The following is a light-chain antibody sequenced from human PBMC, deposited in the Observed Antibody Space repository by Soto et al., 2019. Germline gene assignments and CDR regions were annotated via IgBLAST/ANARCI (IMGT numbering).Light chain of an antibody. CDR3: QQYRGWPRT. V-gene: IGKV3D-15*01. CDR1: QSVDIN. Sequence: EIVLTQSPATLSVSPGERVTLSCRASQSVDINLAWYLQKPGQAPRLLIYGASTRATDMPGRFRGSGAGAEFTLTISSLQSEDSAVYYCQQYRGWPRTFGQGTKVEIK. J-gene: IGKJ1*01. CDR2: GAS.